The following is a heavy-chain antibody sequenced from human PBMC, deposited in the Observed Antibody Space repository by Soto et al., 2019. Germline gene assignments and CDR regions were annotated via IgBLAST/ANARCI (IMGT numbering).Heavy chain of an antibody. CDR1: GGTLSSYA. D-gene: IGHD3-22*01. CDR2: IIPIFGTA. Sequence: GASVKVSCKASGGTLSSYAISWVRQAPGQGLEWMGGIIPIFGTANYAQKFQGRVTITADESTSTAYMELSSLRSEDTAVYYCARTYYYDSSGYLPFDYWGQGTLVTVSS. J-gene: IGHJ4*02. CDR3: ARTYYYDSSGYLPFDY. V-gene: IGHV1-69*13.